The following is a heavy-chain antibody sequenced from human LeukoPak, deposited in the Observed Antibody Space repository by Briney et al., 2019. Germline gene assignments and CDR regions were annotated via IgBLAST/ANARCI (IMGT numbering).Heavy chain of an antibody. D-gene: IGHD2-15*01. CDR1: GGSFSGYY. V-gene: IGHV4-34*01. J-gene: IGHJ4*02. Sequence: PSETLSLTCAVYGGSFSGYYWSWIRQPPGKGLEWIGEFNHSGSTNYNPSLKSRVTISVDTSKNQFSLKLSSVTAADTAVYYCARVRTVVVAATIFDYWGQGTLVTVSS. CDR2: FNHSGST. CDR3: ARVRTVVVAATIFDY.